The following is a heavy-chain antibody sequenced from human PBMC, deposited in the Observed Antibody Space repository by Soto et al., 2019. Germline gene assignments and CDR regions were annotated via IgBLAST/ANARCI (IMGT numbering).Heavy chain of an antibody. CDR3: AAINYDIFTGYFSDY. CDR2: IWHDGSNE. V-gene: IGHV3-33*01. CDR1: GFTFSDYG. Sequence: QVQLVESGGGVVQPGRSLRLSCAASGFTFSDYGIYWVRQAPGKGLEWVALIWHDGSNEYYGDSVKGRFSISRDNSKNTVYMQMNSLRAEDTAVYYCAAINYDIFTGYFSDYWGQGTLVTVSS. J-gene: IGHJ4*02. D-gene: IGHD3-9*01.